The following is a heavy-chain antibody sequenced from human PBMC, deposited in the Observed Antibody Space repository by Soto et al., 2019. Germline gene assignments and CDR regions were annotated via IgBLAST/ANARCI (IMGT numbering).Heavy chain of an antibody. Sequence: ASVKVSCKTSGYTFTGYYMHWVRQAPGQGLEWMGWINPNSGGTNYAQKFQGRVTMTRDTSISTAYMELSRLRSDDTAVYYCARDLYNWNDVEFDYWGQGTLGTVSS. V-gene: IGHV1-2*02. J-gene: IGHJ4*02. CDR2: INPNSGGT. CDR1: GYTFTGYY. CDR3: ARDLYNWNDVEFDY. D-gene: IGHD1-20*01.